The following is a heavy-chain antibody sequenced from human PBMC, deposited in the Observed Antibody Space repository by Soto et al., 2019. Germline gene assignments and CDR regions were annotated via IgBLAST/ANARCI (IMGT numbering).Heavy chain of an antibody. CDR2: ISGGAAT. V-gene: IGHV3-23*01. CDR3: TKGSHIAARPFFSDS. D-gene: IGHD6-6*01. Sequence: VQLLESGGGLVQPGESLRLSCAASGFNFRSFAMNWVRQAPGKGLEWVSTISGGAATTYTDTVKGRLTISSDNSKNTVSLQMNSLTAEDTDVYYCTKGSHIAARPFFSDSWGRGTLVTVSS. J-gene: IGHJ4*02. CDR1: GFNFRSFA.